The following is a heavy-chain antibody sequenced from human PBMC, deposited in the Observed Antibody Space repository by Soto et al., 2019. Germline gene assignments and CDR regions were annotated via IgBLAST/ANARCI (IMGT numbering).Heavy chain of an antibody. CDR1: GFTFSDYY. Sequence: PGGSLRLSCAASGFTFSDYYMSWIRQAPGKGLEWVSYISSSGSTIYYADSVKGRFTISRDNAKNSLYLQMNSLRAEDTAVYYCARVSGPSGLLLRRPIFQHWGQGTLVTVSS. V-gene: IGHV3-11*01. CDR2: ISSSGSTI. CDR3: ARVSGPSGLLLRRPIFQH. D-gene: IGHD3-22*01. J-gene: IGHJ1*01.